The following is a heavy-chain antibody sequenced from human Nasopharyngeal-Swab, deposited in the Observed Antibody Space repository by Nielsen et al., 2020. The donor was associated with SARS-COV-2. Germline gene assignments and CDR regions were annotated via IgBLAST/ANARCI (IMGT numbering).Heavy chain of an antibody. CDR1: GYTFTSYG. D-gene: IGHD3-22*01. J-gene: IGHJ4*02. Sequence: ASVKVSCKASGYTFTSYGISWVRQAPGQGLEWMGWISAYNGNTNYAQKLQGRVTMTTDTSTSTAYMELRSLRSDDTAVYYCARVGTYYYDSSGYYQDYWGQGTLVTVSS. CDR2: ISAYNGNT. CDR3: ARVGTYYYDSSGYYQDY. V-gene: IGHV1-18*01.